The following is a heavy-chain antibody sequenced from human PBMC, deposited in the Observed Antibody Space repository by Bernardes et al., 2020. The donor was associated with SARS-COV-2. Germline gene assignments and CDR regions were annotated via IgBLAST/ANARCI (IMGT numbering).Heavy chain of an antibody. V-gene: IGHV3-23*01. CDR3: SKNAKYSSSSMEV. D-gene: IGHD6-6*01. CDR1: GFTFNKNA. Sequence: GGSLRLSCVASGFTFNKNAMTWVRQVPGKGLEWVSAISAIGGSTYYAESVKGRFTISRDNSRNTLYLEMSRLRADDTAVYYCSKNAKYSSSSMEVWGQGTTVTVSS. CDR2: ISAIGGST. J-gene: IGHJ6*02.